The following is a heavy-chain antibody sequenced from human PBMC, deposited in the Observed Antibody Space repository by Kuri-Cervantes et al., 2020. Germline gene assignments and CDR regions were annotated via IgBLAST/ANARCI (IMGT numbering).Heavy chain of an antibody. Sequence: GSLRLSCTVSGYSISSGYYWGWIRQPPGRGLEWIGTIYHSGNTYYNPSLKSRVTISVDTSKNLFSLKLTSVTAADTAVYYCARSGGSPKNYYCYMDVWGKGTTVTVSS. CDR1: GYSISSGYY. V-gene: IGHV4-38-2*02. CDR2: IYHSGNT. D-gene: IGHD2-15*01. CDR3: ARSGGSPKNYYCYMDV. J-gene: IGHJ6*03.